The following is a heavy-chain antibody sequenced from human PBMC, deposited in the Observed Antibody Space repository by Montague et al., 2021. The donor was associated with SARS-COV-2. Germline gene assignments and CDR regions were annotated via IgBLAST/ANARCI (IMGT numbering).Heavy chain of an antibody. J-gene: IGHJ4*02. CDR3: ATTSGPTTVAGAFGY. CDR2: YSLNT. D-gene: IGHD6-19*01. Sequence: YSLNTKYNPSLKSRVTISVDTSRNQFSLKVSSVTAADTAVYYCATTSGPTTVAGAFGYWGQGTPVTVS. V-gene: IGHV4-39*01.